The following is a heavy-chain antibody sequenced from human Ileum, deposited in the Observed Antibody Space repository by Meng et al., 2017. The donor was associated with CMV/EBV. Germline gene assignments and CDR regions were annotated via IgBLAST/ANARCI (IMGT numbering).Heavy chain of an antibody. D-gene: IGHD6-25*01. CDR1: GYTFNTYD. J-gene: IGHJ4*02. Sequence: QVQLVQAGAEVKESGXSVKVSCKASGYTFNTYDITWVRQAPGQGLEWMGWISNYNGDTYYARKFQDRFTMTTDISTSTAYMELRSLKSDDTAIYYCARGPLAAHFDYRGQGTLVTVSS. CDR3: ARGPLAAHFDY. CDR2: ISNYNGDT. V-gene: IGHV1-18*01.